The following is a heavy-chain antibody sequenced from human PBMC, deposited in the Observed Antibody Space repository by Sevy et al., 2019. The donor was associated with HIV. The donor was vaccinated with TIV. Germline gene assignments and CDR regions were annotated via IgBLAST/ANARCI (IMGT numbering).Heavy chain of an antibody. J-gene: IGHJ4*02. D-gene: IGHD7-27*01. CDR3: ARDSVGFRVLNGEGFD. Sequence: GGSLRLSCAASGFTFDDYTMHWVRQAPGKGLEWVSLISWDGRGTFYADSVRGRFTISRDNSKNSLFLQMNSLRTEDTALYYCARDSVGFRVLNGEGFDWGQGTQVTVSS. CDR1: GFTFDDYT. V-gene: IGHV3-43*01. CDR2: ISWDGRGT.